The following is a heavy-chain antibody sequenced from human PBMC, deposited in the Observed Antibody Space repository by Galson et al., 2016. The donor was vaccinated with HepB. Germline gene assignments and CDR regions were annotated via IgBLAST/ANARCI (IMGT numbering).Heavy chain of an antibody. V-gene: IGHV3-23*01. CDR2: ISGNGYDR. CDR3: ARIRVTRHDFVSRTYFEPLGY. CDR1: GFTFSTYS. D-gene: IGHD3-10*01. J-gene: IGHJ4*02. Sequence: SLRLSCAASGFTFSTYSMSWVRQAPGKGLEWIASISGNGYDRFLAPSVEGRFRISRDNSKKTVFLQMNSLRAEDKATYYCARIRVTRHDFVSRTYFEPLGYWGQGTPVTVSS.